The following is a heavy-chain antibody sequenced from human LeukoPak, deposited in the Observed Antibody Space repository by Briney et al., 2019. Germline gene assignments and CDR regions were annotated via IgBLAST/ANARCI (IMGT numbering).Heavy chain of an antibody. V-gene: IGHV4-39*01. CDR3: ARHYYDSSGYYGGGWFDP. Sequence: PSETLSLTCTVSGGSISSSSYYWGWIRQPPGKGLEWIGSIYYSGSTYYNPSLKSRVTISVDTSKNQFSLKLSSVTAADTAVYYCARHYYDSSGYYGGGWFDPWGQGTLVTVSS. CDR2: IYYSGST. J-gene: IGHJ5*02. CDR1: GGSISSSSYY. D-gene: IGHD3-22*01.